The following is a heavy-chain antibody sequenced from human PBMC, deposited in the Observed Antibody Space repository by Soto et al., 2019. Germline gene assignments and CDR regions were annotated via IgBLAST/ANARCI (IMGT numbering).Heavy chain of an antibody. V-gene: IGHV1-69*13. D-gene: IGHD6-19*01. Sequence: ASVKFSCKASGDTPDSFSTSWVRQAPGQGLEWMGGIIPMFGTGNYAQKFQGRLTITADESTGTSYMDLKSLRSEDTAVYFCARENRDDNSGWYSSSDWFDPWGQGTLVTVSS. CDR1: GDTPDSFS. J-gene: IGHJ5*02. CDR3: ARENRDDNSGWYSSSDWFDP. CDR2: IIPMFGTG.